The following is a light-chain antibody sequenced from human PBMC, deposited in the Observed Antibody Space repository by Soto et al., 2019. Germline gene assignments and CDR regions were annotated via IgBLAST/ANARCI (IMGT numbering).Light chain of an antibody. CDR1: QSVRSSF. CDR3: QQYGRSPWT. V-gene: IGKV3-20*01. CDR2: GAS. Sequence: ETVLTQSPGTLSLSPGERATLSCRASQSVRSSFLAWYQQKPGQAPRLLIYGASSRATGIPDRFSGSGSGTYFTLTISRLDPEDFAVYYCQQYGRSPWTFGQGTKVEIK. J-gene: IGKJ1*01.